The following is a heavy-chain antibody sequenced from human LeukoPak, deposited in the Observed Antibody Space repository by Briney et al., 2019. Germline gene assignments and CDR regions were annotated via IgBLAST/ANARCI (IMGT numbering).Heavy chain of an antibody. CDR2: ISYDGSNK. Sequence: GGSLRLSCAASGFTFSSYAMHWVRQAPGKGLEWVAVISYDGSNKYYADSVKGRFTISRDNAKNSLYLQMNSLRAEDTAVYHCARGWDYYYYYYLDVWGKGTTVTVSS. CDR3: ARGWDYYYYYYLDV. J-gene: IGHJ6*03. D-gene: IGHD6-13*01. CDR1: GFTFSSYA. V-gene: IGHV3-30-3*01.